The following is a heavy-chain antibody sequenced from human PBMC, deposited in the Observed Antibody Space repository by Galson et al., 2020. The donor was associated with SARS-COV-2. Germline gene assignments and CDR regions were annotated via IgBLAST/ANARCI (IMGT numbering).Heavy chain of an antibody. CDR1: GYTFSNYG. CDR2: ISLYNGNT. V-gene: IGHV1-18*01. CDR3: ARGEMRFDARFGDYVAYVDA. D-gene: IGHD4-17*01. Sequence: ASVKVSCKASGYTFSNYGIVWVRQAPGQGLEWMGWISLYNGNTNFPQKYQGRVSLTADTDTAYMELRSLTSDDTAEYYCARGEMRFDARFGDYVAYVDAWGKGTTVTVSS. J-gene: IGHJ6*03.